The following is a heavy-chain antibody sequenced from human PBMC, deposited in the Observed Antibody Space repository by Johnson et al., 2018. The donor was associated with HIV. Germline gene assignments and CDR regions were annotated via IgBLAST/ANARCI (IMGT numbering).Heavy chain of an antibody. V-gene: IGHV3-30-3*01. J-gene: IGHJ3*02. D-gene: IGHD6-13*01. CDR2: ISYDGINK. CDR1: GFTFSSYA. Sequence: QVLLVESGGGVVQPGRSLRLSCAASGFTFSSYAMHWVRQAPGKGLEWVTIISYDGINKYYADSVKGRFTISRDNSKNTLYLQMNSLRAEDTAVYYCARDGGIAATDAFDIWGQGTMVTVSS. CDR3: ARDGGIAATDAFDI.